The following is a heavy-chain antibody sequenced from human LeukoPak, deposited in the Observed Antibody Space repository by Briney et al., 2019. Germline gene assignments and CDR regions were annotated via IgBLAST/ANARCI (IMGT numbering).Heavy chain of an antibody. CDR3: ARDLYDFHAFDI. J-gene: IGHJ3*02. CDR1: GGSISSSYW. CDR2: IYHSGST. D-gene: IGHD5/OR15-5a*01. Sequence: SETLSLTCAVSGGSISSSYWWSWVRQPPGKGLEWIGEIYHSGSTNYSPSLKSRVTISLDKSKNQFSLKLSSVTAADTAVYYCARDLYDFHAFDIWGQGTMVTVSS. V-gene: IGHV4-4*02.